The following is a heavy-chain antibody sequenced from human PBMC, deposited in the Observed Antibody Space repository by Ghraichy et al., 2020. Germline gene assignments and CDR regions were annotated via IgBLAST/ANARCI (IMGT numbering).Heavy chain of an antibody. CDR2: IRYDGSNK. V-gene: IGHV3-30*02. CDR1: GFTFSSYG. Sequence: GGSLRLSCAASGFTFSSYGMHWVRQAPGKGLEWVAFIRYDGSNKYYADSVKGRFTISRDNSKNTLSLQMNSLRAEDRAVYYCATLRADTAMVKLRGAFDIWGQGTMVTVSS. CDR3: ATLRADTAMVKLRGAFDI. J-gene: IGHJ3*02. D-gene: IGHD5-18*01.